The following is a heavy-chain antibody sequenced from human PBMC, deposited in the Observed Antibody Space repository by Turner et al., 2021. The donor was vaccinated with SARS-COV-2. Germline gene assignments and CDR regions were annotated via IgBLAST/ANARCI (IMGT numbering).Heavy chain of an antibody. CDR2: IWYDGSNK. CDR1: GFTCSSYG. Sequence: QVQLVESGGGVVQPGRSLRLPCAASGFTCSSYGMHWVRQAPGKGLEWVAVIWYDGSNKYYADSVKGRFTISRDNSKNTLYLQMNSLRAEDTAVYYCARDPNAGYYYMDVWGKGTTVTVSS. CDR3: ARDPNAGYYYMDV. V-gene: IGHV3-33*01. D-gene: IGHD2-8*01. J-gene: IGHJ6*03.